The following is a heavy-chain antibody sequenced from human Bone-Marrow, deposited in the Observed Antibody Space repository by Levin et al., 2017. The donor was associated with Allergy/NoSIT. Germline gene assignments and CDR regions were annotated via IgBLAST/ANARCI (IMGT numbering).Heavy chain of an antibody. CDR3: ARGPSVYYGSGNSFYNYEMDV. Sequence: EASVKVSCKASGYTFTSYDINWVRQATGQGLEWMGWMNPNSGNTGYAQKFQGRVTMTRNTSISTAYMELSSLRSEDTAVYYCARGPSVYYGSGNSFYNYEMDVWGQGTTVTASS. CDR2: MNPNSGNT. D-gene: IGHD3-10*01. CDR1: GYTFTSYD. J-gene: IGHJ6*02. V-gene: IGHV1-8*01.